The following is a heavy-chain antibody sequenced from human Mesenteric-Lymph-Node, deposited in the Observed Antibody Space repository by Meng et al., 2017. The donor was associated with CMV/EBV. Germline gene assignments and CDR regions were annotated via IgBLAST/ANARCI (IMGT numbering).Heavy chain of an antibody. Sequence: QVHLPQWGAGLLKPSETLSVTCAVYGWSFSGYYWNWIRQSPEKGLEWIAEINHSGSTTYNPSFTSRIIISVDTSTNQISLNMSSVTAADTAVYYCARGSSYDILTGYFDYWGQGALVTVSS. CDR1: GWSFSGYY. V-gene: IGHV4-34*01. J-gene: IGHJ4*02. D-gene: IGHD3-9*01. CDR3: ARGSSYDILTGYFDY. CDR2: INHSGST.